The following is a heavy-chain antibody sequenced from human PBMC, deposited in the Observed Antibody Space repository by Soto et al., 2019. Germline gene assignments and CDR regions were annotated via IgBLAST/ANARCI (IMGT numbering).Heavy chain of an antibody. Sequence: QVQLVESGGGVVQPGRSLRLSCAASGFTFSTYGMHWVRQAPGKGLEWVAVISYDGSNKYYADSVKGRITISRDNSKNSIYLHKNSRKAEDTAVYYCAKGQHCSTPSCYFYYFGMDVWGQGTTVAVSS. CDR1: GFTFSTYG. V-gene: IGHV3-30*18. CDR3: AKGQHCSTPSCYFYYFGMDV. J-gene: IGHJ6*02. D-gene: IGHD2-2*01. CDR2: ISYDGSNK.